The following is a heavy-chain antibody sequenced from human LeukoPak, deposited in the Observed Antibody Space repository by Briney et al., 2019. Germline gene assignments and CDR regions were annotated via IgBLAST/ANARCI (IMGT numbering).Heavy chain of an antibody. V-gene: IGHV1-2*06. J-gene: IGHJ3*02. D-gene: IGHD3-22*01. Sequence: GASVKVSCKASGYTFIGYYMPWVRQAPGQGLEWMGRINPNSGGTNYAQKFQGRVTMTRDTSISTAYMELSRLRSDDTAVYYCAREFYYDSSGYDAFDIWGQGTMVTVSS. CDR1: GYTFIGYY. CDR2: INPNSGGT. CDR3: AREFYYDSSGYDAFDI.